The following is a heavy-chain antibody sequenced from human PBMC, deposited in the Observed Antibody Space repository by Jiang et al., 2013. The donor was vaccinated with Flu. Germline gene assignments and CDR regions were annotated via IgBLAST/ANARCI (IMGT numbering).Heavy chain of an antibody. CDR3: ARARPFDIVVVPAAMPIWDYYYYGMDV. CDR2: ISAYNGNT. Sequence: KPGASVKVSCKASGYTFTSYGISWVRQAPGQGLEWMGWISAYNGNTNYAQKLQGRVTMTTDTSTSTAYMELRSLRSDDTAVYYCARARPFDIVVVPAAMPIWDYYYYGMDVWGQGTTVTVSS. D-gene: IGHD2-2*01. CDR1: GYTFTSYG. J-gene: IGHJ6*02. V-gene: IGHV1-18*01.